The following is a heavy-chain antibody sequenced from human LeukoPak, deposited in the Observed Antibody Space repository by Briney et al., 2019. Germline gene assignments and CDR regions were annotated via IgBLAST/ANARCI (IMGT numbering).Heavy chain of an antibody. J-gene: IGHJ6*02. V-gene: IGHV3-30*18. D-gene: IGHD2-2*01. CDR3: AKDWGYCSSTSCPYYYYGMDV. Sequence: GGSLRLSCAASGFTFSSYGMHWVRQAPGKGLEWVAVISYDGSNKYYADSVKGRFTISRDNSKNTLYLQMNSLRAEDTAVYYCAKDWGYCSSTSCPYYYYGMDVWGQGTTVTVSS. CDR2: ISYDGSNK. CDR1: GFTFSSYG.